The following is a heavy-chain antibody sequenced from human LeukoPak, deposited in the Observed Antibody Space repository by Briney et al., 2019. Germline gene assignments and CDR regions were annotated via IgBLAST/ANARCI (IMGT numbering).Heavy chain of an antibody. V-gene: IGHV6-1*01. J-gene: IGHJ4*02. Sequence: SQTLSLTCAISGDSVSSKSAAWNWIRQSPSRGLEWLGRTYYRSKWYNDYAVSVKSRISVNPDTTKNQFSLQLSSVTPEDTAVYYCARAYYDISTGYLDYWGQGTLDTVSP. CDR2: TYYRSKWYN. D-gene: IGHD3-9*01. CDR3: ARAYYDISTGYLDY. CDR1: GDSVSSKSAA.